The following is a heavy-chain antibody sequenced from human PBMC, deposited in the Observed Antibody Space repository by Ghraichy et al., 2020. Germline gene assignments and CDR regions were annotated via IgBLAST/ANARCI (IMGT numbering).Heavy chain of an antibody. CDR2: INHSGVT. CDR1: GGSFSGYI. D-gene: IGHD3-10*01. CDR3: ARVLGVRPYNWFDP. V-gene: IGHV4-34*01. J-gene: IGHJ5*02. Sequence: SQTLSLTCAVYGGSFSGYIWTWIRQPPGKGLEWIGEINHSGVTDYNSSLKSRVTISVDTSKNQFSLRLSSVSAADTAVYYCARVLGVRPYNWFDPWGQGTLVTVSS.